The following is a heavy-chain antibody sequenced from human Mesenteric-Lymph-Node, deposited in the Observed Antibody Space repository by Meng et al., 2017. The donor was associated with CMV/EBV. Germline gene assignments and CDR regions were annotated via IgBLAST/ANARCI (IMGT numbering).Heavy chain of an antibody. CDR2: INPNNGDT. V-gene: IGHV1-2*02. CDR3: ARGHYSSSFNWFDS. CDR1: GYTFTAYY. J-gene: IGHJ5*01. Sequence: GESLKISCKASGYTFTAYYMHWVRQAPGQGLEWMGWINPNNGDTHYAQKFQGRVTMAKDTSISTAYMEVSSLRSDDTAVYYCARGHYSSSFNWFDSWGQGTLVTVSS. D-gene: IGHD6-13*01.